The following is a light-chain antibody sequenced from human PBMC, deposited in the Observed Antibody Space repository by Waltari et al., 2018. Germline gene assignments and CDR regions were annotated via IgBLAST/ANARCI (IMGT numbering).Light chain of an antibody. CDR1: QSVSSTY. Sequence: EIILTQSPGTLSLSPGERATLSCRASQSVSSTYVGWYHQKSGQAPRLVIYGGSSRATGIPDRFSGSASGTDFTLTISRLEPEDVAVYFCQVYGDLRDTFGQGTKLEIK. J-gene: IGKJ2*01. CDR2: GGS. V-gene: IGKV3-20*01. CDR3: QVYGDLRDT.